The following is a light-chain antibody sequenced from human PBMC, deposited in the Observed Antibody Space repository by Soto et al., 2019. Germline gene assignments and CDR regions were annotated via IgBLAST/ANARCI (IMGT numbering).Light chain of an antibody. V-gene: IGKV3-11*01. CDR1: QSVSSS. CDR2: AVS. Sequence: ENVLTQSPATLSLSPGERATLSCRASQSVSSSLAWFHQKPGQPPRLLMYAVSNRATGIPAKFSGSGSGTDFTLTISSLALEDFAVYYCQHRDRWPPVITFDQETPLEIK. J-gene: IGKJ5*01. CDR3: QHRDRWPPVIT.